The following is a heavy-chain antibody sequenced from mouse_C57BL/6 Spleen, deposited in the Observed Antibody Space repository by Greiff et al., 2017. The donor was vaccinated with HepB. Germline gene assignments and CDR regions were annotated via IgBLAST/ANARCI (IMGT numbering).Heavy chain of an antibody. V-gene: IGHV1-55*01. CDR3: ARRGDSDYWYFDV. J-gene: IGHJ1*03. CDR1: GYTFTSYW. Sequence: QVQLQQPGAELVKPGASVKMSCKASGYTFTSYWITWVKQRPGQGLEWIGDINPNNGGTIYNQKFKGKATLTVDKSSSTAYMELRSLTSEDTAVYYCARRGDSDYWYFDVWGTGTTVTVSS. CDR2: INPNNGGT.